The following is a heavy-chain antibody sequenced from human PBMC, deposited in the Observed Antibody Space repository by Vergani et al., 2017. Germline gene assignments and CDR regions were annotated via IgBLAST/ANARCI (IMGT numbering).Heavy chain of an antibody. Sequence: EVQLVESGGGLVQPGGSLRLSCAASGFTVSSNYMSWVRQAPGKGLEWVSVIYSGGSTYYADSVKGRFTISRDNSKNMLYLQMNSLRAEDTAVYYCARGSSSWYDGGEYGMDVWGQGTTVTVSS. V-gene: IGHV3-66*02. CDR3: ARGSSSWYDGGEYGMDV. CDR2: IYSGGST. D-gene: IGHD6-13*01. J-gene: IGHJ6*02. CDR1: GFTVSSNY.